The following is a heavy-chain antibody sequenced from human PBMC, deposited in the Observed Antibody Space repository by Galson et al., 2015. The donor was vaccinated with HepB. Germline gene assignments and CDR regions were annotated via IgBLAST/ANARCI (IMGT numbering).Heavy chain of an antibody. Sequence: SLRLSCAASGFTFNRFGMHWVRQAPGKGLEWVAVIKYDGNNKYYADSVKGRFTISRDSSKNTLYLQMNSLRGEDTAVYYCVRDLGRVTAIPFHWGQGTLVTVSS. D-gene: IGHD2-21*02. CDR3: VRDLGRVTAIPFH. CDR1: GFTFNRFG. J-gene: IGHJ4*02. V-gene: IGHV3-33*01. CDR2: IKYDGNNK.